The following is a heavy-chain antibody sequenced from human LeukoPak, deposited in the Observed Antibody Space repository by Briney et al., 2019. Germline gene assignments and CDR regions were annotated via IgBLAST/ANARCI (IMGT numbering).Heavy chain of an antibody. D-gene: IGHD2-8*01. Sequence: SATLSLICTLSCRSISSGTYCWGWVRQPPGKGLEWLGSIYYSGSTSYNQSLKSQVPISVDTSKNHFYLKLDAVTATDTAFYYWARNASGNGHSDFDYWGQGTLVTVSS. CDR1: CRSISSGTYC. V-gene: IGHV4-39*02. CDR3: ARNASGNGHSDFDY. J-gene: IGHJ4*02. CDR2: IYYSGST.